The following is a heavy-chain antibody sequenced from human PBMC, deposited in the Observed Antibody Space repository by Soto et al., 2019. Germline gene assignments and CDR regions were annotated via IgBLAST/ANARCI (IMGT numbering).Heavy chain of an antibody. CDR3: ARGPTVTTRYYYYGMDV. Sequence: PSETLSLTCTVSGGSVSSGSYYWSWIRQPPGKGLEWIGYIYYSGSTNYNPSLKSRVTISADTSKNQFSLKLSSVTAADAAVYYCARGPTVTTRYYYYGMDVWGQGTTVTVSS. CDR2: IYYSGST. CDR1: GGSVSSGSYY. J-gene: IGHJ6*02. D-gene: IGHD4-17*01. V-gene: IGHV4-61*01.